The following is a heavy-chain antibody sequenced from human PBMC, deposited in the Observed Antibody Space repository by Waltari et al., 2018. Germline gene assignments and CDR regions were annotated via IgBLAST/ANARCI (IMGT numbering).Heavy chain of an antibody. CDR3: ARESSSGWYNYYYGMDV. D-gene: IGHD6-19*01. CDR2: IYPGESDT. V-gene: IGHV5-51*01. CDR1: GYSFPSYW. Sequence: EVQLVQSGAEVRRPGESLKISCKGSGYSFPSYWIGWVRQMSGKGLEWMGIIYPGESDTRYSPSFQGKVIISVDKSISTAYLQWSSLKASDTAMYYWARESSSGWYNYYYGMDVWGQGTTVTVSS. J-gene: IGHJ6*02.